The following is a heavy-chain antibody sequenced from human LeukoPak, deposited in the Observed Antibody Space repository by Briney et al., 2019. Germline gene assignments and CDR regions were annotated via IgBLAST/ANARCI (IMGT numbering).Heavy chain of an antibody. J-gene: IGHJ4*02. CDR3: AKDGRHRIEGSGSYYAH. CDR2: INPSGGST. V-gene: IGHV1-46*01. D-gene: IGHD3-10*01. Sequence: ASVKLSCKASGYTFTSYYVHWVRQAPGQGLEWMGIINPSGGSTNYAQKFQGRVTMTRDMSTSTVYMELSSLRSEDTAVYYCAKDGRHRIEGSGSYYAHWGQGTLVTVSS. CDR1: GYTFTSYY.